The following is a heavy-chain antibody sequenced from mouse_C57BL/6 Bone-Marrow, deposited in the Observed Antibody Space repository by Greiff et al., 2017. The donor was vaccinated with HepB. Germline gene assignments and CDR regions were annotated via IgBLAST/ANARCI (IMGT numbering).Heavy chain of an antibody. CDR3: ARHRLGAWFAY. D-gene: IGHD4-1*01. Sequence: EVKLVESGGDLVKPGGSLKLSCAASGFTFRSYGMSWVRQTPDKRLEWVATISSGGSYTYYPDSVKGRFTISRDNAKNTLYLQMSSLKSEDTAMYYCARHRLGAWFAYWGQGTLVTVSA. J-gene: IGHJ3*01. V-gene: IGHV5-6*01. CDR1: GFTFRSYG. CDR2: ISSGGSYT.